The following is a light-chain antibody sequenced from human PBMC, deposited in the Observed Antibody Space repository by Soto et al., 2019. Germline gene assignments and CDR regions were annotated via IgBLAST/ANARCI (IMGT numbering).Light chain of an antibody. CDR2: KAS. CDR1: QTISSW. CDR3: QHYNSYSEA. Sequence: DIQMTQSPSFLSASVGDRFTITCLASQTISSWLAWYQQKPGKAPKLLIYKASTLKSGVPSRFSGSGSGTEFTLTISSLQPDDFATYYCQHYNSYSEAFGQGTKVDIK. V-gene: IGKV1-5*03. J-gene: IGKJ1*01.